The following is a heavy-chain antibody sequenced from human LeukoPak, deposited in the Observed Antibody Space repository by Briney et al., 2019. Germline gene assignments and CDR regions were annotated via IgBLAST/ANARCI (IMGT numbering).Heavy chain of an antibody. D-gene: IGHD2-2*01. CDR2: ISSSSRTV. CDR1: RFTFSIYS. Sequence: PGGSLRLSCAASRFTFSIYSMNWVRQAPGKGLEWVSYISSSSRTVHYADSVKGRFTISRDNSKNTLYLQMNSLRAEDTAVYYCAKGLYCSSTSCSSFGINYYMDVWGKGTTVTISS. CDR3: AKGLYCSSTSCSSFGINYYMDV. V-gene: IGHV3-48*01. J-gene: IGHJ6*03.